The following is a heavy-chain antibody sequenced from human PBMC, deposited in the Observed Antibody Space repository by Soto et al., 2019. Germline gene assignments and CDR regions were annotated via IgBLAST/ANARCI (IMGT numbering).Heavy chain of an antibody. CDR1: GYTFTSYA. CDR3: ARGGSLYWYFDL. CDR2: INAGNGKT. Sequence: QVQLVQSGAEVKKPGASVKVSCKASGYTFTSYAMHWVRQAPGQRLEWMGWINAGNGKTKYSRKFQGRVTITRDTSASTAYMELSSLRSEDAAVYYCARGGSLYWYFDLWGRGTLVTVSS. D-gene: IGHD1-26*01. V-gene: IGHV1-3*01. J-gene: IGHJ2*01.